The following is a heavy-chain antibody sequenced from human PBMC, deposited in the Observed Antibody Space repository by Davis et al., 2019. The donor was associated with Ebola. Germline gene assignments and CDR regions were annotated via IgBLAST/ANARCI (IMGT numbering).Heavy chain of an antibody. CDR1: GGSMSRSGYY. J-gene: IGHJ4*02. CDR2: IYYSGST. V-gene: IGHV4-39*01. CDR3: ATHRRVAAAPLDY. D-gene: IGHD2-21*02. Sequence: PSETLSLTCTVSGGSMSRSGYYWGWIRQSPGKGLEWIGSIYYSGSTYYNPSLKSRITIDVDTSKNQFSLRLSSVTASDTTVYCCATHRRVAAAPLDYWGQGTLVTVSS.